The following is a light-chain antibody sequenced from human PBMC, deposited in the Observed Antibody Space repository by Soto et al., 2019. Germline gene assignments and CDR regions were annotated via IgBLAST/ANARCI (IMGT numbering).Light chain of an antibody. J-gene: IGKJ1*01. Sequence: DIQMAQSPSTLSASVRDRVTMACRASQSISSWLAWYQQKSGKAPNLLIYEASSLESGVPSRFSGSGSGTEFTLTISSLQPDDSATYYCQHYSLYSPWTFGQGTKVDIK. CDR2: EAS. CDR3: QHYSLYSPWT. V-gene: IGKV1-5*03. CDR1: QSISSW.